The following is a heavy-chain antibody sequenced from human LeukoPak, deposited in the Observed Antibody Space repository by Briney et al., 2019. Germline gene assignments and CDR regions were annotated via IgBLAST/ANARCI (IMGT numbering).Heavy chain of an antibody. CDR2: ISAYNGNT. V-gene: IGHV1-18*01. CDR3: ARGLGYCSSTSCYAIHAFDI. D-gene: IGHD2-2*01. Sequence: GASVKVSCKASGYTFTSYGISWVRQAPGQGLEWMGWISAYNGNTDYAQKFQGRVTMTTDTSTNTAYMDLRSLRSDDTAVYYCARGLGYCSSTSCYAIHAFDIWGQGTMVTVSS. J-gene: IGHJ3*02. CDR1: GYTFTSYG.